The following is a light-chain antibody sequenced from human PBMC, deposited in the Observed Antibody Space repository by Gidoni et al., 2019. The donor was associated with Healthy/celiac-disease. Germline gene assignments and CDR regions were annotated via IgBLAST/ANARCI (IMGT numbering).Light chain of an antibody. CDR1: QSVSSN. CDR2: GAA. J-gene: IGKJ2*01. CDR3: QQYNNWPPYT. V-gene: IGKV3-15*01. Sequence: EIVMMQSPATLSVSPGERATLSCRASQSVSSNLAWYQQKPGQAPRHLIYGAATRSTGIQARFSGSGSGTEFTLTISSLQSEDFAVYYCQQYNNWPPYTFGQGTKLEIK.